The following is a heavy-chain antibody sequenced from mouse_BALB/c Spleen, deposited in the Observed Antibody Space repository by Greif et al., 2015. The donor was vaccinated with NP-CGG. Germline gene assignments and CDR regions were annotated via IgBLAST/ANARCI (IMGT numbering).Heavy chain of an antibody. CDR1: GYALSSYW. V-gene: IGHV1-80*01. CDR3: ARGDYGTRYFDV. CDR2: IYPGDGDT. Sequence: QVQLQQSGAELVRPGSSVKISCKASGYALSSYWMNWVKQRPGQGLEWIGQIYPGDGDTNYNGKLKGKATLTADKSSSTAYTQLSSLTSEDSAVYFCARGDYGTRYFDVWGAGTTVTVSS. D-gene: IGHD1-1*01. J-gene: IGHJ1*01.